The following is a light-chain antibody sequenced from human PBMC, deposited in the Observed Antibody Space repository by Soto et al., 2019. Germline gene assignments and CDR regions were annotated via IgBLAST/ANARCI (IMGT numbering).Light chain of an antibody. CDR3: HQRSNWHPDT. CDR2: GAS. CDR1: QSVHTF. V-gene: IGKV3-11*01. J-gene: IGKJ5*01. Sequence: EIVLTQSPDTLSLSPGEGASLSCRASQSVHTFLAWYQQKPGQATRLIIYGASTRATGVPARFSGSGSGTDFTLTISSLEPEDFAFYYCHQRSNWHPDTFGQGTRLEIK.